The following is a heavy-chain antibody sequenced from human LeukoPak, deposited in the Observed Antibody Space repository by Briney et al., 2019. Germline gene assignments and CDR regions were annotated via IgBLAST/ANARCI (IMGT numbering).Heavy chain of an antibody. J-gene: IGHJ6*02. D-gene: IGHD2-2*01. V-gene: IGHV3-30*03. CDR1: GSTFSSYG. CDR2: ISYDGSNE. Sequence: GGSLRLSCAASGSTFSSYGMHWARQAPGKGLEWVALISYDGSNEYYADSVRGRFTISRDNSKFTLYMQMNSLRAEDTAVYYCARVRAGYCTSTSCYTGMDVWGQGTTVTVSS. CDR3: ARVRAGYCTSTSCYTGMDV.